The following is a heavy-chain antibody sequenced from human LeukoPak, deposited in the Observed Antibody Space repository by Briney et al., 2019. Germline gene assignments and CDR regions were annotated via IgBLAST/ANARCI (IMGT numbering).Heavy chain of an antibody. CDR2: ISSSSSYI. V-gene: IGHV3-21*01. Sequence: PGGSLRLSCAASGFTFSSYSMNWVRQAPGKGLEWVSSISSSSSYIYYADSVKGRFTISRDNAKNSLYLQMNSLRAEDTAVYYCARDRSTTFPFYYYMDVWGKGTTVTVS. J-gene: IGHJ6*03. CDR3: ARDRSTTFPFYYYMDV. D-gene: IGHD2-2*01. CDR1: GFTFSSYS.